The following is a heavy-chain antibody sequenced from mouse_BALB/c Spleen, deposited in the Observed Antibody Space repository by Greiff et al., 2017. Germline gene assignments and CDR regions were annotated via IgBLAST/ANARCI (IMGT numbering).Heavy chain of an antibody. Sequence: QVHVKQSGPSLVQPSQSLSITCTVSGFSLTSYGVHWVRQSPGKGLEWLGVIWRGGSTDYNAAFMSRLSITKDNSKSQVFLKLNSLQTDDTATYYCAKHWDDYAMDYWGQGTSVTVSS. V-gene: IGHV2-5-1*01. CDR3: AKHWDDYAMDY. CDR1: GFSLTSYG. D-gene: IGHD4-1*01. J-gene: IGHJ4*01. CDR2: IWRGGST.